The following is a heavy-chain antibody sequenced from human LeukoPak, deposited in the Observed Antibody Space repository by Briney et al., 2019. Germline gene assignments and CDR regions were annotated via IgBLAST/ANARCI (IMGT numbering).Heavy chain of an antibody. CDR2: ISGDGGST. CDR1: GFTFDDYA. J-gene: IGHJ4*02. D-gene: IGHD6-19*01. V-gene: IGHV3-43*02. Sequence: PGGSLRLSCAASGFTFDDYAMHWVRQAPGKGLEWVSLISGDGGSTYYADSVKGRFTISRDNSKNSLYLQMNSLRTEDTALYYCAKLRAVSGWGNYYFDYWGQGTLVTVSS. CDR3: AKLRAVSGWGNYYFDY.